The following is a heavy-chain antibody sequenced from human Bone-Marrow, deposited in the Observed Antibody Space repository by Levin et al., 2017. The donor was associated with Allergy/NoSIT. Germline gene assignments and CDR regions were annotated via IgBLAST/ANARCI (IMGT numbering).Heavy chain of an antibody. CDR2: INPNSGGT. CDR1: GHPFADYY. Sequence: PVASVKVSCKASGHPFADYYIHWVRQAPGQGLEWMGWINPNSGGTDFAQKFQDRVTMTGDTSISTAYMHLNMLTSDDTAVYFCSSASSGSHTPIDFWGQGTLVTVSS. V-gene: IGHV1-2*02. J-gene: IGHJ4*02. CDR3: SSASSGSHTPIDF. D-gene: IGHD2-15*01.